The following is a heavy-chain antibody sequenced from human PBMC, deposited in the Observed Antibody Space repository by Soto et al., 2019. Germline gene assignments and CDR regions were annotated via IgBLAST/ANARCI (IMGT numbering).Heavy chain of an antibody. J-gene: IGHJ6*02. V-gene: IGHV1-8*01. CDR3: ARRGYSSSWYYYYYYGMHV. Sequence: GASVKVSCKASGYTFTSYDINWVRQATGQGLEWMGWMNPNSGNTGYAQKFQGRVTMTRNTSISTAYMELSSLRSEDTAVYYCARRGYSSSWYYYYYYGMHVWGQGTMVTVSS. CDR1: GYTFTSYD. D-gene: IGHD6-13*01. CDR2: MNPNSGNT.